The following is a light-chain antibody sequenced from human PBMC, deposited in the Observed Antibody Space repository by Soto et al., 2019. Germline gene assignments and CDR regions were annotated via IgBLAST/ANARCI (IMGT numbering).Light chain of an antibody. J-gene: IGKJ2*01. Sequence: DIQMTQSPSSVSASVGDRVTITCRASQGTTSWLAWYQQKPGKAPKLLIYAASSLQSGVPSRFSGSGSGTDFTLTISNLQPEDVATYYCQQANSFPYTFGQGTKLEIK. V-gene: IGKV1D-12*01. CDR1: QGTTSW. CDR2: AAS. CDR3: QQANSFPYT.